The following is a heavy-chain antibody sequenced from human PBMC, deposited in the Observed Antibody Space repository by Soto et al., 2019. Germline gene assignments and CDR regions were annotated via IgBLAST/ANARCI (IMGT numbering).Heavy chain of an antibody. CDR3: ARGRGYGSGSYCVDY. CDR1: GFTVSSNY. Sequence: EVQLVESGGGLVQPGGSLRLSCAASGFTVSSNYMSWVRQAPGKGLEWVSVIYSGGSTYYADSVKGRFTISRHNSKNTLYLQMNSLRAEDTAVYYCARGRGYGSGSYCVDYWGQGNLVTVSS. J-gene: IGHJ4*02. CDR2: IYSGGST. D-gene: IGHD3-10*01. V-gene: IGHV3-53*04.